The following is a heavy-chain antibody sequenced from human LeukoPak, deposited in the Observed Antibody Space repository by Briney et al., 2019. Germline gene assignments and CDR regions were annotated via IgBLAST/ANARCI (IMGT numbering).Heavy chain of an antibody. CDR2: ISGSGGST. CDR3: AKDGVGQDFWSGYSYYYYYYYMDV. CDR1: GFSFSNYN. V-gene: IGHV3-23*01. J-gene: IGHJ6*03. D-gene: IGHD3-3*01. Sequence: GGSLRLSCAASGFSFSNYNMNWVRQAPGKGLEWVSAISGSGGSTYYADSVKGRFTISRDNSKNTLYLQMDSLRAEDTAVYYCAKDGVGQDFWSGYSYYYYYYYMDVWGKGTTVTVSS.